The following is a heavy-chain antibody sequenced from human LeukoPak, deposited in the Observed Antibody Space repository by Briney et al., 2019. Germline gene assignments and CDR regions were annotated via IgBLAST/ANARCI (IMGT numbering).Heavy chain of an antibody. Sequence: GASVKVSCKASGGTFSSYAISWVRQAPGQGLEWMGGIIPIFGTPNYAQKFQGRVTITADESTRTAYMELSSLRSEDTAVYYCARRLSGYGRSRYYYMDVWGKGTTVTVSS. D-gene: IGHD3-22*01. CDR1: GGTFSSYA. V-gene: IGHV1-69*13. J-gene: IGHJ6*03. CDR2: IIPIFGTP. CDR3: ARRLSGYGRSRYYYMDV.